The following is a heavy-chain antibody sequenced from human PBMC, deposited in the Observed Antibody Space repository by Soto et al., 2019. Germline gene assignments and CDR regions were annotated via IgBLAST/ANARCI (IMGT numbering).Heavy chain of an antibody. D-gene: IGHD1-26*01. Sequence: SGTLSLTCAVYGGSLSGYYWSWIRQPPGKALEWIGEFNHSGDTNYNPSLKSRVTISADTSKNQVFLNLSSVTAADTAMYYCARHHVRGRTIAGAAEFWGQGTLVTVSS. CDR2: FNHSGDT. V-gene: IGHV4-34*01. J-gene: IGHJ4*02. CDR1: GGSLSGYY. CDR3: ARHHVRGRTIAGAAEF.